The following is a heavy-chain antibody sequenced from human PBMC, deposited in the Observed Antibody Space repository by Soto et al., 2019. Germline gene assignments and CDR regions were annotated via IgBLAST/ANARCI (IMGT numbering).Heavy chain of an antibody. Sequence: QVQLQQWGAGLLKPSETLSLTCAVYGGSFSGYYWSWIRQPPGKGLEWIGEINHSGSTNYNPSLNSRFTISVDTSKNQFSLKLSSVTAADTAVYYCARVEGLSYYYYYYYMDVWGKGTTVTVSS. J-gene: IGHJ6*03. CDR1: GGSFSGYY. CDR3: ARVEGLSYYYYYYYMDV. V-gene: IGHV4-34*01. CDR2: INHSGST.